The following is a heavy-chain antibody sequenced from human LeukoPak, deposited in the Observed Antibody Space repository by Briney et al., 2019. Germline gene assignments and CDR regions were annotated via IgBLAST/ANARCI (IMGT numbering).Heavy chain of an antibody. CDR1: GGSISSSSYY. CDR2: IYNSGST. CDR3: ARSYDSSAYTWFDP. D-gene: IGHD3-22*01. J-gene: IGHJ5*02. V-gene: IGHV4-61*03. Sequence: PSETLSLTCTVSGGSISSSSYYWNWIRQPRGRGLEWIGYIYNSGSTKYNPSLKSRVTISVDTSKNHFSLKLTSVTAADTAVYYCARSYDSSAYTWFDPWGQGTLVTVSS.